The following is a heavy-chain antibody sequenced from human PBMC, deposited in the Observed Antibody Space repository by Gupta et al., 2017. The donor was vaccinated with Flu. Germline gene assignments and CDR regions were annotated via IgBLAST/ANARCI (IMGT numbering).Heavy chain of an antibody. V-gene: IGHV3-21*01. J-gene: IGHJ6*02. CDR1: GFTFSSYS. CDR3: ARDIVVVPAAMEYYYYYGMDV. D-gene: IGHD2-2*01. CDR2: ISSSSSYI. Sequence: PGGSLRLSCAASGFTFSSYSMNWVRQAPGKGLEWVSSISSSSSYIYYADSVKGRFTISRDNAKNSLYLQMNSLRAEDTAVYYCARDIVVVPAAMEYYYYYGMDVWGQETTVTVSS.